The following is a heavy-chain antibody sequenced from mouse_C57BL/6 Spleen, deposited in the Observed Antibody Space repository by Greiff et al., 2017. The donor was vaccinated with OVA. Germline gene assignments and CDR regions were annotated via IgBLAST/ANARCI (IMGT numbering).Heavy chain of an antibody. D-gene: IGHD1-1*01. Sequence: EVQLKESGGGLVKPGGSLKLSCAASGFTFSDYGMHWVRQAPEKGLEWVAYISSGSSTIYYADTVKGRFTISRDNAKNTLFLQMTSLRSEDTAMYYCARFFITTVVATRAMDYWGQGTSVTVSS. CDR1: GFTFSDYG. CDR3: ARFFITTVVATRAMDY. V-gene: IGHV5-17*01. CDR2: ISSGSSTI. J-gene: IGHJ4*01.